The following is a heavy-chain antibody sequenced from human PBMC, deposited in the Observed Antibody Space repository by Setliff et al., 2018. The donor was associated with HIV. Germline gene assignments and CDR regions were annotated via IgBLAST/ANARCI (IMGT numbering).Heavy chain of an antibody. CDR1: RGSISRYY. Sequence: LSLTCTVSRGSISRYYWSWIRQPPGKGLEWIGYIYYAGTTKYNPSLQSRVTISGDSSKNQFSLRLSSVTAADTAVYYCAKEGSWNDDSGAFNIWGQGTRVTVSS. CDR2: IYYAGTT. D-gene: IGHD1-1*01. J-gene: IGHJ3*02. V-gene: IGHV4-4*08. CDR3: AKEGSWNDDSGAFNI.